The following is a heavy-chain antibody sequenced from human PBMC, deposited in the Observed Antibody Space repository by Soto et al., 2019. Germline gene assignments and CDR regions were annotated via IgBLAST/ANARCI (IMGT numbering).Heavy chain of an antibody. V-gene: IGHV1-2*02. CDR1: EYTFTGYY. CDR3: ALVVVIPYPLPLDV. Sequence: QVQLVQSGAEVKKPGATVKVSCKASEYTFTGYYMHWVRKAPGQGLEWMGWINPNSGGTNYAQKFQGRVTMTRDTSISTGCMELSRLRSDDTDVYYCALVVVIPYPLPLDVWGQGTTVTVSS. CDR2: INPNSGGT. D-gene: IGHD3-22*01. J-gene: IGHJ6*02.